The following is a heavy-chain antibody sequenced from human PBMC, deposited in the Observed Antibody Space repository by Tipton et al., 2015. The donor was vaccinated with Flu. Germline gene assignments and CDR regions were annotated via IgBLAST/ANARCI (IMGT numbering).Heavy chain of an antibody. Sequence: TLSLTCSVSGGSLTNYYWSWIRQTPQKGLEWIGYVHYTGKTKFNPSLKSRLVMSVDTSKNQLYLRLTSLTASDTAVYYCARHTYAQRGPPYFDFWGQGTLVTVSS. J-gene: IGHJ4*02. V-gene: IGHV4-59*08. CDR2: VHYTGKT. CDR3: ARHTYAQRGPPYFDF. D-gene: IGHD3-10*01. CDR1: GGSLTNYY.